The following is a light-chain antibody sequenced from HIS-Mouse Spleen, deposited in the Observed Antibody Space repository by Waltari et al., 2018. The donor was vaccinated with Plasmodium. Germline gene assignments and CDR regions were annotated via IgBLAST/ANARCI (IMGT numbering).Light chain of an antibody. CDR1: QSVLYSSNNKNY. Sequence: DIVMTQSPDSLAVSLGERATINCKYSQSVLYSSNNKNYLAWYQQKPGQPPKLLIYWASTRESGVPDRFSGSGSGTDFTLTISSLQAEDVAVYYCQQYYSTPRLTFGGGTKVEIK. CDR2: WAS. CDR3: QQYYSTPRLT. V-gene: IGKV4-1*01. J-gene: IGKJ4*01.